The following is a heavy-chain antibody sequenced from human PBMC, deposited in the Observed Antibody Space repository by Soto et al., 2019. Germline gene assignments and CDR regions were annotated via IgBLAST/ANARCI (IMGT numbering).Heavy chain of an antibody. Sequence: QVQLQQWGAGLLKPSETLSLTCAVYGGSFSGYYWSWIRQPPGKGLEWIGEINHSGSTNYNPSLKRRVTISVDPSKNQFSLKLSSVTAADTAVYYCARGHYYDYVWGSYRYLPYFDYWGQGTLVTVSS. V-gene: IGHV4-34*01. CDR2: INHSGST. CDR3: ARGHYYDYVWGSYRYLPYFDY. D-gene: IGHD3-16*02. J-gene: IGHJ4*02. CDR1: GGSFSGYY.